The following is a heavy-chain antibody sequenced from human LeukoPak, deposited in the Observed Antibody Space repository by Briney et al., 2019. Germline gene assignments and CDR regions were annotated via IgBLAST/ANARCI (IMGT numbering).Heavy chain of an antibody. D-gene: IGHD3-16*02. V-gene: IGHV4-4*03. CDR2: VYLQGGT. Sequence: NPPETLSLTCDVSGGSITQPNYWTWARHPPGKGLEWIGEVYLQGGTNYNPSLLRRVAISVDTSANHVSLQMTSVTAADTAVYYCAREGGSYRPLDYWGQGTLVTVSS. CDR3: AREGGSYRPLDY. J-gene: IGHJ4*02. CDR1: GGSITQPNY.